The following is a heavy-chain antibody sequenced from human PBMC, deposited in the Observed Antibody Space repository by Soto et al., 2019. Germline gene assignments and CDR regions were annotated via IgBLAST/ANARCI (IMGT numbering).Heavy chain of an antibody. V-gene: IGHV1-18*01. J-gene: IGHJ3*02. Sequence: ASVKVSCKASGYTFTSYGISWVRQAPGQGLEWMGWISAYNGNTNYAQKLQGRVTMTTDTSTSTAYMELRSLRSDDTAVYYCAKTRRSGWSGDAFDIWGQGTMATVSS. CDR3: AKTRRSGWSGDAFDI. CDR2: ISAYNGNT. D-gene: IGHD6-19*01. CDR1: GYTFTSYG.